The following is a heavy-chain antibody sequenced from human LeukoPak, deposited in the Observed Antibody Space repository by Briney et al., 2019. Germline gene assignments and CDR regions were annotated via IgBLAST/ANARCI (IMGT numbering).Heavy chain of an antibody. CDR2: IRYAGSNK. V-gene: IGHV3-30*02. CDR3: ARPPYGDYEFNYVDV. Sequence: GGSLRLSCAASGFTFSSYAMHWVRQAPGKGLEWVAFIRYAGSNKYYADSVKGRFTISRDNAKNSLYLQMNSLRAEDTAVYYCARPPYGDYEFNYVDVWGKGTTVTVSS. J-gene: IGHJ6*03. D-gene: IGHD4-17*01. CDR1: GFTFSSYA.